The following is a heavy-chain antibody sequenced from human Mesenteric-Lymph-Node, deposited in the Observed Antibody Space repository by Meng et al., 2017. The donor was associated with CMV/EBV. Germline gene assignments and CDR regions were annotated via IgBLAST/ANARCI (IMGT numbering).Heavy chain of an antibody. J-gene: IGHJ5*02. Sequence: GESLKISCAASGFTFSSYGMHWVRPAPGKGLEWVAVISYDGRNKYYADSVKGRFTISRDDSKNTLYLQMNSLSPEDTALYYCARQTTIITASWTPGGQGTLVTVSS. D-gene: IGHD4-11*01. CDR1: GFTFSSYG. CDR3: ARQTTIITASWTP. CDR2: ISYDGRNK. V-gene: IGHV3-30*03.